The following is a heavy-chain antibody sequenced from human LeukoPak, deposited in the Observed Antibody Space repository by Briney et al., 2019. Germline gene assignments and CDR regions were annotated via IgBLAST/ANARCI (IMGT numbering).Heavy chain of an antibody. D-gene: IGHD6-6*01. V-gene: IGHV3-30-3*01. CDR3: ARDRQAYFDY. Sequence: RGSLRLSCAASGFTFSSYAMHWVRQAPGKGLEWVAVISYDGSNKHYADSVKGRFTISRDNSKNTLYLQMNSLRAEDTAVYYCARDRQAYFDYWGQGTLVTVSS. CDR1: GFTFSSYA. CDR2: ISYDGSNK. J-gene: IGHJ4*02.